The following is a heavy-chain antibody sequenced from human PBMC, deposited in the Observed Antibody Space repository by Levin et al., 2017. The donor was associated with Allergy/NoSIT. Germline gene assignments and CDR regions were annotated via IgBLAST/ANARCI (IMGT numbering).Heavy chain of an antibody. V-gene: IGHV3-11*01. CDR3: ARGARIAALDY. CDR1: GFTFSDYY. Sequence: GASVKVSCAASGFTFSDYYMSWIRQAPGKGLEWVSYISSSGSTIYYADSVKGRFTISRDNAKNSLYLQMNSLRAEDTAVYYCARGARIAALDYWGQGTLVTVSS. J-gene: IGHJ4*02. CDR2: ISSSGSTI. D-gene: IGHD6-13*01.